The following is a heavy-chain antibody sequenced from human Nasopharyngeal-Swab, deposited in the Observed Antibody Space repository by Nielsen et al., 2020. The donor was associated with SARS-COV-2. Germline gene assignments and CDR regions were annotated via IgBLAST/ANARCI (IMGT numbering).Heavy chain of an antibody. CDR3: AKDLISAAAATGFDAFDI. CDR1: GFTFSSYG. CDR2: ISYDGSNK. J-gene: IGHJ3*02. V-gene: IGHV3-30*18. Sequence: GESLKIPCAASGFTFSSYGMHWVRQAPGKGLEWVAVISYDGSNKYYADSVKGRFTISRDNSKNTLYLQMNSLRAEDTAVYYCAKDLISAAAATGFDAFDIWGQGTMVTVSS. D-gene: IGHD6-13*01.